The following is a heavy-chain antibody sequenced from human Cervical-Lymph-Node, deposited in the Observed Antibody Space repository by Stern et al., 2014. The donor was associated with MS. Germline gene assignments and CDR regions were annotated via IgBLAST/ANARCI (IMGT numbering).Heavy chain of an antibody. D-gene: IGHD2-15*01. CDR3: ARDGGGYGILDY. J-gene: IGHJ4*02. V-gene: IGHV1-18*01. CDR1: GYTYINYG. CDR2: ISGHNGST. Sequence: VQLVESGPEVKKPGASVKVSCNASGYTYINYGISWGRQAPGPGLEWMGWISGHNGSTNSAQKFLGRVTMTRDPSTRTAYMEVRSLRTDDTAVYYCARDGGGYGILDYWGQGTLVTVSS.